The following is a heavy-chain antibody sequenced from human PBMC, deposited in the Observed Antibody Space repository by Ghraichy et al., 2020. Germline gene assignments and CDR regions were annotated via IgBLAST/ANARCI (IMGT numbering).Heavy chain of an antibody. Sequence: GESLRLSCAASGFTFSSYSMNWVRQAPGKGLEWVSYISSSSSTIYYADSVKGRFTISRDNAKNSLYLQMNSLRDEDTAVYYCARDYYDSSGLGNWFDPWGQGTLVTVSS. D-gene: IGHD3-22*01. V-gene: IGHV3-48*02. J-gene: IGHJ5*02. CDR2: ISSSSSTI. CDR3: ARDYYDSSGLGNWFDP. CDR1: GFTFSSYS.